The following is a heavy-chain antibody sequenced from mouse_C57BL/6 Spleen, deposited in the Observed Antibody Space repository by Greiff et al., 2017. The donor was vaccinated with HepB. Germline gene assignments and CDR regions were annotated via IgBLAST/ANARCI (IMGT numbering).Heavy chain of an antibody. D-gene: IGHD2-5*01. CDR3: ARGHYSNSYYFDY. J-gene: IGHJ2*01. Sequence: VQLQQPGAELVMPGASVKLSCKASGYTFTSYWMHWVKQRPGQGLEWIGEIDPSDSYTNYNQKFKGKSTLTVDKSSSTAYMQLSSLTSEDSAVYYCARGHYSNSYYFDYWGQGTTLTVSS. CDR1: GYTFTSYW. V-gene: IGHV1-69*01. CDR2: IDPSDSYT.